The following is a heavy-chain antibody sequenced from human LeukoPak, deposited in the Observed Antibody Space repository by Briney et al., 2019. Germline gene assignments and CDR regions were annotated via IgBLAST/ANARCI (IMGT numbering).Heavy chain of an antibody. CDR3: ASLYYYGSGTIDY. D-gene: IGHD3-10*01. CDR1: GGTFSSYA. J-gene: IGHJ4*02. CDR2: IIPILGIA. Sequence: ASVKVSCKASGGTFSSYAISWVRQAPGQGLEWMGRIIPILGIANYAQKFQGRVTITVDKSTSTAYMELSSLRSEDTAVYYCASLYYYGSGTIDYWGQGTLVTVSS. V-gene: IGHV1-69*04.